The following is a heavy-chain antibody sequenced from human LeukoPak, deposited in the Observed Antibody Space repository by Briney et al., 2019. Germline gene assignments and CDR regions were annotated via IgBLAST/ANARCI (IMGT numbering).Heavy chain of an antibody. D-gene: IGHD6-13*01. J-gene: IGHJ3*01. CDR1: GVSISSYY. CDR2: IYYSGST. Sequence: SETLSLTCTVSGVSISSYYWSWIRQPPGKGLEWIGYIYYSGSTNYTPSLKSRVTISLDTSKNQFSLKLSSVTAADTAVYYCARHDGSSWYYAFDVWGQGTMVTVSS. V-gene: IGHV4-59*08. CDR3: ARHDGSSWYYAFDV.